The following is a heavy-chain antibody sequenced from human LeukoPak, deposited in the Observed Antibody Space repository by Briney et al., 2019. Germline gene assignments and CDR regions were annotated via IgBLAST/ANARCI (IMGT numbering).Heavy chain of an antibody. CDR2: IYYSGST. CDR1: GGSISSYY. Sequence: PSETLSLTCTVSGGSISSYYWSWIRQPPGKGLEWIGYIYYSGSTNYYPSLKSRVTMSLDTSKNEFSLKLSTVTAADTAVYYCAGLRPSAGYWYFDLWGRGTLVTVSS. J-gene: IGHJ2*01. V-gene: IGHV4-59*01. CDR3: AGLRPSAGYWYFDL.